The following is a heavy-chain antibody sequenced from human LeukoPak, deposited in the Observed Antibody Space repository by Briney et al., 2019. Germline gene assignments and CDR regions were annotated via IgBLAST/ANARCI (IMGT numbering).Heavy chain of an antibody. V-gene: IGHV1-46*01. CDR2: INPSGGST. CDR3: ARDPYSYYYGMDV. Sequence: GASVKVSCKASGYAFTSYYMHWVRQAPGQGLEWMGIINPSGGSTSYAQKFQGRVTMTRDTSTSTVYMELSSLRSEDTAVYYCARDPYSYYYGMDVWGQGTTVTVSS. J-gene: IGHJ6*02. CDR1: GYAFTSYY.